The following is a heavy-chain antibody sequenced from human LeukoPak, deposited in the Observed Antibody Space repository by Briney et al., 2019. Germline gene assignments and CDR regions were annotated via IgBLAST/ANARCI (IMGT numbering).Heavy chain of an antibody. J-gene: IGHJ4*02. V-gene: IGHV3-21*01. D-gene: IGHD5-24*01. Sequence: GGSLRLSCVASGFSLSGYWMYWVRQAPGKGLEWVSSISSSSSYIYYADSVKGRFTISRDNAKNSLYLQMNSLRAEDTAVYYCARDGYNALDYWGQGTLVTVSS. CDR2: ISSSSSYI. CDR1: GFSLSGYW. CDR3: ARDGYNALDY.